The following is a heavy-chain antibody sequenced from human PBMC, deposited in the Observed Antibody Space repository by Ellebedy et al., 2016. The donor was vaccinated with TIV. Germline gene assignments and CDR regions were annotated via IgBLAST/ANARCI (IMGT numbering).Heavy chain of an antibody. CDR2: SDWNDRK. V-gene: IGHV2-5*01. Sequence: SGPTLVKPTQTLTLTYTFSGFSLRTSGVGVGWIRQPPGKALEWLALSDWNDRKLYSPSLKSRLTITKDTSKNQVVLTMTNMDPGDTATYDCAHSTLGVWGQGTMVTVSS. D-gene: IGHD3-16*01. J-gene: IGHJ3*01. CDR1: GFSLRTSGVG. CDR3: AHSTLGV.